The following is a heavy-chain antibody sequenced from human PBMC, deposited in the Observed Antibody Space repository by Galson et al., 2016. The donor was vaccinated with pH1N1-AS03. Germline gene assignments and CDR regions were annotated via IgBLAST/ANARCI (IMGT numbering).Heavy chain of an antibody. D-gene: IGHD6-13*01. V-gene: IGHV5-51*03. CDR2: IYPDDSET. Sequence: QSGAEVKKPGGALKISCKGSGFKFTTYWIGWVRQMPGKGLEWVGIIYPDDSETRYTPSFQGQVTVSADNSINTCYLQWSSLKASDTAMYYCVRGYGHPDYWGQGTLVTVSS. CDR1: GFKFTTYW. CDR3: VRGYGHPDY. J-gene: IGHJ4*02.